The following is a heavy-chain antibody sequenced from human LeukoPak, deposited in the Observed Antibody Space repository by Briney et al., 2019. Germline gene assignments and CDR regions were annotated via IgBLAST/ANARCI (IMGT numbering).Heavy chain of an antibody. CDR3: ARPCSGGSCYSGYFDAFDI. D-gene: IGHD2-15*01. CDR2: VNPGDSDT. J-gene: IGHJ3*02. Sequence: GESLKISCKGSGYTFANYWIGWVRQMPEKGLEWMGIVNPGDSDTRYGPSFQGQVTVSADKSINIAYLQWSSLKASDTAMYYCARPCSGGSCYSGYFDAFDIWGQGTMVTVSS. V-gene: IGHV5-51*01. CDR1: GYTFANYW.